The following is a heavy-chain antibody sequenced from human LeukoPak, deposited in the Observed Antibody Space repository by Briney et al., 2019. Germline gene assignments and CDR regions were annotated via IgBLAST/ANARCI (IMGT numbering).Heavy chain of an antibody. CDR2: ISTYNGNT. D-gene: IGHD1-7*01. V-gene: IGHV1-18*01. CDR1: GYTFTSYG. CDR3: AREGTSGVNYYYYYMDV. J-gene: IGHJ6*03. Sequence: ASVKVSCKASGYTFTSYGISWVRQAPGQGLEWMGWISTYNGNTNYAQKLQGRVTMTTDTSTSTAYMELRSLRSDDTAVYYSAREGTSGVNYYYYYMDVWGKGTTVTVSS.